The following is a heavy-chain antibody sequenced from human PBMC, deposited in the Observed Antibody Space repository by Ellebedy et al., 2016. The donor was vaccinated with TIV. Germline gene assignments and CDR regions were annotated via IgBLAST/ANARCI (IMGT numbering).Heavy chain of an antibody. CDR3: ARANASGGLGYYGLDV. V-gene: IGHV3-53*01. Sequence: GESLKISCAASGFVVSGNYMSWVRQAPGKGLEWVSVIYSRGSTDYADSVKGRFSISRDNAKNTLSLQMNSLRAEDTAVYYCARANASGGLGYYGLDVWGQGTTVTVSS. D-gene: IGHD3-16*01. CDR2: IYSRGST. CDR1: GFVVSGNY. J-gene: IGHJ6*02.